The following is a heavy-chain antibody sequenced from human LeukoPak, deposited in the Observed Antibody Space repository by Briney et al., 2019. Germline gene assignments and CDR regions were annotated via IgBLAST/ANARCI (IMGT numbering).Heavy chain of an antibody. CDR3: AKDLPSLFGVVIPSIYYFDY. CDR1: GFTFSSYA. D-gene: IGHD3-3*01. V-gene: IGHV3-23*01. CDR2: ISGSGGST. Sequence: GGSLRLSCAASGFTFSSYAMSWVRQAPGKGLEWVSAISGSGGSTYYADSVKGRFTISRDNSKNTLYLQMNSLRAEDTAVYYCAKDLPSLFGVVIPSIYYFDYWGQGTLVTVSS. J-gene: IGHJ4*02.